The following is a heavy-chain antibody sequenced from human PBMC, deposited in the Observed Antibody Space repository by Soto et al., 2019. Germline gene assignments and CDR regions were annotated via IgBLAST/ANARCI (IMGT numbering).Heavy chain of an antibody. CDR1: GGSFSDFY. V-gene: IGHV4-34*01. CDR3: GPRGAVADPRGY. CDR2: INRSGST. Sequence: QVQLQQWGAGLLKPSETLSLTCAVYGGSFSDFYWTWIRQLPGKGLGWIGEINRSGSTNYNPSLRSRVAIPVDTSKNQFSLNLRSVTAADTAVYYCGPRGAVADPRGYWGQGTLVTVSS. D-gene: IGHD6-19*01. J-gene: IGHJ4*02.